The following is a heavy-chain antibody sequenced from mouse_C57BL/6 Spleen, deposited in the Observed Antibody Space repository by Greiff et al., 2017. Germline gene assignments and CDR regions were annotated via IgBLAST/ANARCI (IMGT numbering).Heavy chain of an antibody. J-gene: IGHJ3*01. V-gene: IGHV1-82*01. CDR1: GYAFSSSW. Sequence: VQRVESGPELVKPGASVKISCKASGYAFSSSWMNWVKQRPGKGLEWIGRIYPGDGDTNYNGKFKGKATLTADKSSSTAYMQLSSLTSEDSAVYFCAREAYYGNVWFAYWGQGTLVTVSA. D-gene: IGHD2-10*01. CDR2: IYPGDGDT. CDR3: AREAYYGNVWFAY.